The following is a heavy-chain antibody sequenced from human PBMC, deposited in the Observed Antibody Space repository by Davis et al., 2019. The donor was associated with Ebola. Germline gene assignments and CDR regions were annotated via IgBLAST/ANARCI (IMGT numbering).Heavy chain of an antibody. Sequence: AASVKVSCKASGYTFTGYYMHWVRQAPGQGLEWMGWINPNSGGTNYAQKLQGRVTMTTDTSTSTAYMELRSLRSDDTAVYYCARDLPVEMATPGDYWGQGTLVTVSS. CDR2: INPNSGGT. CDR3: ARDLPVEMATPGDY. V-gene: IGHV1-2*02. J-gene: IGHJ4*02. D-gene: IGHD5-24*01. CDR1: GYTFTGYY.